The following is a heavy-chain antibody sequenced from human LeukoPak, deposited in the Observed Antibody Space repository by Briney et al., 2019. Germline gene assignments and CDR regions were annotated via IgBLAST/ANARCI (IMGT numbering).Heavy chain of an antibody. CDR3: AKDRLSRLEYYFDY. CDR1: GFTFSSYG. V-gene: IGHV3-30*18. J-gene: IGHJ4*02. CDR2: MSYDGSNK. D-gene: IGHD2/OR15-2a*01. Sequence: PGRSLRLSCAASGFTFSSYGMHWVRQAPGKGLEWVAVMSYDGSNKYYADSVKGRFTISRDNSKNTLYLQMNSLRAEDTAVYYCAKDRLSRLEYYFDYWGQGTLVTVSS.